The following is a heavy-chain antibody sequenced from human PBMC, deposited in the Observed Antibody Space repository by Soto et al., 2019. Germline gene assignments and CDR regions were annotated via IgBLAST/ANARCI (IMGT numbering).Heavy chain of an antibody. J-gene: IGHJ5*02. CDR2: SSGTDDYT. CDR3: AKSSRHSGCALQEFFDP. D-gene: IGHD3-10*01. Sequence: PGVSLRRSCSVSGFTFNNFPMTGVRQPPGDGLEWVSSSSGTDDYTYYADSVKGRFTISRDNARNTWFLHMSNRRADDTAMYYFAKSSRHSGCALQEFFDPWGMGPLVTVPS. V-gene: IGHV3-23*01. CDR1: GFTFNNFP.